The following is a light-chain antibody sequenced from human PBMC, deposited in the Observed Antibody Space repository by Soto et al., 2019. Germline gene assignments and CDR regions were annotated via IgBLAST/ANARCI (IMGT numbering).Light chain of an antibody. CDR1: QNVNIN. CDR2: GAS. Sequence: EIVMTQSPVTLSVSPGERVTLSCRASQNVNINLAWYQQRPGQAPRVLIYGASNRASGIPDRFSGSGSGTDFTLTISSLEPDDFALYYCQQYNDWPPLTLGGGTRVEIK. J-gene: IGKJ4*01. CDR3: QQYNDWPPLT. V-gene: IGKV3D-15*01.